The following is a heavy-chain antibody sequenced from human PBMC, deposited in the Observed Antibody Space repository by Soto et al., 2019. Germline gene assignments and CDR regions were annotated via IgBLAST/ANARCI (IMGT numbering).Heavy chain of an antibody. Sequence: EVQLVESGGGSVQPGGSLRLSCAASGFTFSGSTIHWVRQTSGKGLEWVGRIPSKINTYATAYAASVKGRFTISRDDYKNTAYLQMNSLKIEDTAMYSCARQHLDVPVASAIDYWGQGTLVTVSS. J-gene: IGHJ4*02. D-gene: IGHD2-2*01. CDR2: IPSKINTYAT. V-gene: IGHV3-73*02. CDR1: GFTFSGST. CDR3: ARQHLDVPVASAIDY.